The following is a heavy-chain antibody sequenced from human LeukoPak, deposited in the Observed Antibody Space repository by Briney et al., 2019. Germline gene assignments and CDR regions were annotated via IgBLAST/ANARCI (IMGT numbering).Heavy chain of an antibody. J-gene: IGHJ4*02. CDR3: ARHRIAARGSFDY. Sequence: SETLSLTCTVSGVSIGSSYYYWGWIRQPPGRGLEWSGSIYYSGSTYYKPSLKSRVTISEDTSKNQLSLKLNSVTAADTAVYYCARHRIAARGSFDYWGQGTLVTVSS. CDR1: GVSIGSSYYY. V-gene: IGHV4-39*01. CDR2: IYYSGST. D-gene: IGHD6-6*01.